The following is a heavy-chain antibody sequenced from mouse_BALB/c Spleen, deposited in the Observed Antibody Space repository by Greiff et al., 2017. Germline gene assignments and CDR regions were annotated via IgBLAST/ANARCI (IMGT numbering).Heavy chain of an antibody. CDR3: ARSGDYGHGYFDV. CDR1: GYTFSSYW. V-gene: IGHV1-9*01. D-gene: IGHD1-2*01. CDR2: ILPGSGST. J-gene: IGHJ1*01. Sequence: QVQLQQSGAELMKPGASVKISCKATGYTFSSYWIEWVKQRPGHGLEWIGEILPGSGSTNYNEKFKGKATFTADTSSNTAYMQLSSLTSEDSAVYYCARSGDYGHGYFDVWGAGTTVTVSS.